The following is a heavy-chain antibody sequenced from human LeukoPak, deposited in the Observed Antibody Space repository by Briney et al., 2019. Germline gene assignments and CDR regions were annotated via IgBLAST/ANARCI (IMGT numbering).Heavy chain of an antibody. J-gene: IGHJ4*02. D-gene: IGHD6-19*01. Sequence: GGSLRLSCLTSGFTLSTNAMSWVRQAPGKGLEWISGISGSGASTYYADSVTGRLTISRDNSKNTLYLQINSLGAEDTAVYYCAKGGPSRSQWLLLNYWGQGTLVTVSS. V-gene: IGHV3-23*01. CDR2: ISGSGAST. CDR1: GFTLSTNA. CDR3: AKGGPSRSQWLLLNY.